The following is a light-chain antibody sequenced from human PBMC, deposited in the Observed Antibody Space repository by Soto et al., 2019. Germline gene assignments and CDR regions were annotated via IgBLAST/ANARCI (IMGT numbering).Light chain of an antibody. CDR2: DAS. CDR1: QSVSSY. V-gene: IGKV3-11*01. Sequence: EIVLPQSPATLSLSPGERATLSCRASQSVSSYLAWYQQKPGQAPRLLIYDASNRATCIPARFSGSGSGTVFTITISSLEPEDFAVYYCQQRSNWPLTFGGGTKVVIK. CDR3: QQRSNWPLT. J-gene: IGKJ4*01.